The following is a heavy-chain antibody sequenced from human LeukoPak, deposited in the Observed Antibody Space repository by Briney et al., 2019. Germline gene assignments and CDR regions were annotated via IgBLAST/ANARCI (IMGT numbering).Heavy chain of an antibody. CDR1: GFTFSSYG. J-gene: IGHJ6*02. CDR2: ISYDGSNK. D-gene: IGHD2-2*01. CDR3: AKDRGCSSTSCYYYYYGMDV. V-gene: IGHV3-30*18. Sequence: GGSLRLSCAASGFTFSSYGMHWVRQAPGKGLEWVAVISYDGSNKYYADSVKGRFTISRDNSKNTLYLQMNSLRAEDTAVYYCAKDRGCSSTSCYYYYYGMDVWGQGTTVTASS.